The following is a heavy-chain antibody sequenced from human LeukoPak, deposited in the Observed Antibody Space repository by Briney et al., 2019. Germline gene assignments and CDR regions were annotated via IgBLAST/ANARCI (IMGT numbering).Heavy chain of an antibody. CDR3: VGLTGTGYY. V-gene: IGHV3-66*01. Sequence: GGSLRLSCAASGFTVSSNYMSWVRQAPGKGLEWVSVLYSGGSAYYANSVKGRFTISRDNPKNTLFLQMNSLRADDTAVYFCVGLTGTGYYWGQGTLVTVSS. D-gene: IGHD1-20*01. J-gene: IGHJ4*02. CDR2: LYSGGSA. CDR1: GFTVSSNY.